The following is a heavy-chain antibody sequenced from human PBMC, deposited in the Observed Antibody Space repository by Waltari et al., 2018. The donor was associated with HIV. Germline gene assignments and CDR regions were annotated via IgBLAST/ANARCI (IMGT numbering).Heavy chain of an antibody. V-gene: IGHV1-69*01. CDR2: IIPFFGTA. D-gene: IGHD1-26*01. J-gene: IGHJ6*02. Sequence: QVQLVQSGAEVKKPGSSAKVSCKASGGTFSSYAISWVRQAPGQGLEWMGGIIPFFGTANYAQKCQGRVTITADESTSTAYMELSSLRSEDTAVYYCARARGFIVGASNYYYGMDVWGQGTTVTVSS. CDR3: ARARGFIVGASNYYYGMDV. CDR1: GGTFSSYA.